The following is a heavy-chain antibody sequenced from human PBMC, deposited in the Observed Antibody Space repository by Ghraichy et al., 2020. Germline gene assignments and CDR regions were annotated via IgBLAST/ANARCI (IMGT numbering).Heavy chain of an antibody. CDR3: ARGRRSGGMGYFDL. J-gene: IGHJ2*01. V-gene: IGHV4-30-2*01. CDR1: GGSISSGGYS. Sequence: SETLSLTCAVSGGSISSGGYSWSWIRQPPGKGLEWIGYIYHSGSTYYNPSLKSRVTISVDRSKNQFSLKLSSVTAADTAVYYCARGRRSGGMGYFDLWGRGTLVTVSS. CDR2: IYHSGST. D-gene: IGHD2-15*01.